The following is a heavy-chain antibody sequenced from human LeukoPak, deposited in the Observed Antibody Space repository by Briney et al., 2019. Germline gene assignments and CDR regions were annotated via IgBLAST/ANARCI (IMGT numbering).Heavy chain of an antibody. CDR1: GHTFTTYY. V-gene: IGHV1-46*01. Sequence: ASVKVTCKASGHTFTTYYVHLVRQAPGQGLEWMGVINPSGDGTNYPQRFQGRVTLTRDTSTSTVYMELSSLRSEDTAIYYCAKETPNTGWFDPWGQGTLVTVSS. D-gene: IGHD1-14*01. J-gene: IGHJ5*02. CDR2: INPSGDGT. CDR3: AKETPNTGWFDP.